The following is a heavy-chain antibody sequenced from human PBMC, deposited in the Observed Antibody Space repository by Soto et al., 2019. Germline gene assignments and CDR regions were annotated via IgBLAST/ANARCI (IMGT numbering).Heavy chain of an antibody. CDR1: GFTFSDYY. J-gene: IGHJ4*02. CDR2: ISSSGSTI. Sequence: GGSLRLSCAASGFTFSDYYMSWIRQAPGKGLEWVSYISSSGSTIYYADSVKGRFTISRDNAKNSLYLQMNSLRAEDTAVYYCKPGSSKMYYFDYWGQGTLVTVSS. CDR3: KPGSSKMYYFDY. V-gene: IGHV3-11*01.